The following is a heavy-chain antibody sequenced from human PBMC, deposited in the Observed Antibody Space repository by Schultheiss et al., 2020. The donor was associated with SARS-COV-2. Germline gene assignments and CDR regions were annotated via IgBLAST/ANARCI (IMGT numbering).Heavy chain of an antibody. CDR1: GGSISSYY. V-gene: IGHV4-59*12. Sequence: SETLSLTCTVSGGSISSYYWSWIRQPPGKGLEWIGYIYYSGSTYYNPSLKSRVTISVDTSKNQFSLKLSSVTAADTAVYYCARAGVLPDYWGQGTLVTVS. CDR2: IYYSGST. J-gene: IGHJ4*02. D-gene: IGHD7-27*01. CDR3: ARAGVLPDY.